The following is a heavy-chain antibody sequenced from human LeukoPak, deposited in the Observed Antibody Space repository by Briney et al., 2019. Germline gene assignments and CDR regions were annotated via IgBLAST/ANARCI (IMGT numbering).Heavy chain of an antibody. CDR3: ARGVVTKNTAMVIKEDY. CDR2: IIPIFGTA. V-gene: IGHV1-69*05. J-gene: IGHJ4*02. CDR1: GGTFSSYA. D-gene: IGHD5-18*01. Sequence: EASVKVSCKASGGTFSSYAISWVRQAPGQGLEWMGRIIPIFGTANYAQKFQGRVTITTDESTSTAYMELSSLRSEDTAVYYCARGVVTKNTAMVIKEDYWGQGTLVTVSS.